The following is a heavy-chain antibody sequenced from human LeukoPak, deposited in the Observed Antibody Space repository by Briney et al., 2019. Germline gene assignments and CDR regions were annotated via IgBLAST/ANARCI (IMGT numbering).Heavy chain of an antibody. CDR3: AKVAHFSCGGDCYWDY. Sequence: PGGSLRLSCAASGFTFSNYAMSWVRQTPGKGLEWVSTISNSDAKTYYADSVKGRFTISRDNAKNSLYLQMNSLRAEDTAVYYCAKVAHFSCGGDCYWDYWGQGTLVTVSS. CDR1: GFTFSNYA. D-gene: IGHD2-21*02. CDR2: ISNSDAKT. J-gene: IGHJ4*02. V-gene: IGHV3-23*01.